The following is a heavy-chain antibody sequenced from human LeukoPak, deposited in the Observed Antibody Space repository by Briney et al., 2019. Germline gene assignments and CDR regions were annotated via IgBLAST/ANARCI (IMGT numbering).Heavy chain of an antibody. Sequence: GGSLRLSCAASGFTFSGDWMTWVRQAPGKGLEWVANIKQDGSEQYYVDSVKGRFTISRDNAKNSLYLQMNSLRAEDTALYYCVRALWFGEAFFDFWGQGALVTVSS. V-gene: IGHV3-7*01. CDR3: VRALWFGEAFFDF. CDR1: GFTFSGDW. D-gene: IGHD3-10*01. J-gene: IGHJ4*02. CDR2: IKQDGSEQ.